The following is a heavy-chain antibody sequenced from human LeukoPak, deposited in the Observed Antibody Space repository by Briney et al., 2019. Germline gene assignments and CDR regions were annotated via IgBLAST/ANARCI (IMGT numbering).Heavy chain of an antibody. Sequence: PGGSLRLSCAASGFNFSPYGMSWIRQAPGKGLEWVAGISGSGSDTYYADSVKGRFTTSRDNFKNTVDLQMNSLRADDTAVYYCAKLGTYFYFDFWGRGTLVTVSS. CDR3: AKLGTYFYFDF. J-gene: IGHJ2*01. D-gene: IGHD7-27*01. CDR1: GFNFSPYG. V-gene: IGHV3-23*01. CDR2: ISGSGSDT.